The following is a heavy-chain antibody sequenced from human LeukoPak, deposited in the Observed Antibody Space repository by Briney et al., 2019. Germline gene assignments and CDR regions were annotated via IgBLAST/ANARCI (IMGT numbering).Heavy chain of an antibody. CDR2: IRYDGSNK. CDR1: GFTFSSYG. V-gene: IGHV3-30*02. J-gene: IGHJ3*01. D-gene: IGHD2-21*02. Sequence: GGSLRLSCAASGFTFSSYGMHWVRQAPGKGLEWVAFIRYDGSNKYYADSVKGRFTISRDNSKNTLYLQMNSLRVEDTAIYYCAKDPRLCGGDCFTTIDFWGQGTMVTVSP. CDR3: AKDPRLCGGDCFTTIDF.